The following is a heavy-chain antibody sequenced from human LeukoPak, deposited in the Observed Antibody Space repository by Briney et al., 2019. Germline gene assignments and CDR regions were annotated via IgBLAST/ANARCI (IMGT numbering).Heavy chain of an antibody. V-gene: IGHV1-8*01. Sequence: ASVKVSCKASGYTFASYDINWVRQATGQGLEWMGWMNPNSGNTGYAQKFQGRVTMTRNTSISTAYMELSSLRSEDTAVYYCARALTMIVARGFDPWGQGTLVTVSS. CDR2: MNPNSGNT. D-gene: IGHD3-22*01. J-gene: IGHJ5*02. CDR1: GYTFASYD. CDR3: ARALTMIVARGFDP.